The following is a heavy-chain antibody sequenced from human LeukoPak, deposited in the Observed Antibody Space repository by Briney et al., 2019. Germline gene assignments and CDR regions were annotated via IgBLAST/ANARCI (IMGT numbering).Heavy chain of an antibody. D-gene: IGHD1-26*01. J-gene: IGHJ3*02. V-gene: IGHV3-21*01. CDR2: ISSSSSYI. CDR3: AGAPGYSGSYGAFDI. CDR1: GFTFSSYS. Sequence: KPGGSLRLSCAASGFTFSSYSMNWVRQAPGKGLEWVSSISSSSSYIYYADSVKGRFTISRDNAKNSLYLQMNSLRAEDAAVYYCAGAPGYSGSYGAFDIWGQGTMVTVSS.